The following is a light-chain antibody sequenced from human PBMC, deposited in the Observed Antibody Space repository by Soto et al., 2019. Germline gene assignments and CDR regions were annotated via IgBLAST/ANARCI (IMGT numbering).Light chain of an antibody. CDR1: SSDVGRYNY. Sequence: QSGLTQPASVSGSPGQSITISCTGTSSDVGRYNYVSWYQQHPGKAPKLMIYEVSNRPSGVSNRFSGSKSGNTASLTISGLQAEDEADYYCSSYTSNSTRVFGGGTKLTVL. CDR3: SSYTSNSTRV. CDR2: EVS. J-gene: IGLJ3*02. V-gene: IGLV2-14*01.